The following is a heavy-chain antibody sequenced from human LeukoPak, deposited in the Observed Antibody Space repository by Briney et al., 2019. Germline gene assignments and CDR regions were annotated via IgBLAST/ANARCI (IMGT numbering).Heavy chain of an antibody. V-gene: IGHV4-59*11. Sequence: SETLSLTCTVSGGSITIHHWSWIRQPPGKGLEWIGSVYYSGSTNYSPSLKGRVTISVDTSKNQFSLNLRSVTAADTAVYYCAERGGGFWGQGTLVTVSS. CDR2: VYYSGST. CDR1: GGSITIHH. J-gene: IGHJ4*02. D-gene: IGHD3-16*01. CDR3: AERGGGF.